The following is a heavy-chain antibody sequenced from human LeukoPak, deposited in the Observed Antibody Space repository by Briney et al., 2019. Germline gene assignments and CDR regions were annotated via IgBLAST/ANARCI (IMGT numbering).Heavy chain of an antibody. CDR2: ISWNGGRT. Sequence: GSLRLSCAASGFTFDDYSMHWVRQAPGKGLEWVSLISWNGGRTYYADSVKGRFTISRDNSKNSLYLQMNSLRAEDTALYYCAKDGKNYLDYWGQGSLVTVSS. CDR3: AKDGKNYLDY. V-gene: IGHV3-43D*03. CDR1: GFTFDDYS. J-gene: IGHJ4*02.